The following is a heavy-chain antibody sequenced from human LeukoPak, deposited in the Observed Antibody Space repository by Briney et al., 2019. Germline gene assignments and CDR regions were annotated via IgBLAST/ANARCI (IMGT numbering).Heavy chain of an antibody. CDR2: ISGGGGST. Sequence: GGSLRLSCAASGFTFSTYAMSWVRQAPGKGLEWVSAISGGGGSTNYADSVKGRVTVSRDNSKSTLYLQMNSLRAEDTAVYYCAKSSYYDSSGYYREYYFDYWGQGTLVTVSS. D-gene: IGHD3-22*01. CDR3: AKSSYYDSSGYYREYYFDY. CDR1: GFTFSTYA. V-gene: IGHV3-23*01. J-gene: IGHJ4*02.